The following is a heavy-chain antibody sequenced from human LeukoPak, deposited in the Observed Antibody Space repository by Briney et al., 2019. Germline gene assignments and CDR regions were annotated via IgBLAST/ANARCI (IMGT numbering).Heavy chain of an antibody. CDR1: GGSISSSSYY. Sequence: MSSETLSLTCTVSGGSISSSSYYWGWIRQPPGKGLEWIGSIYYSGSTYYNPSLKSRVTISVDTSKNRFSLRLSSVTAADTAVYHCARGLGYYDSSVGYWGQGTLVTVSS. J-gene: IGHJ4*02. CDR3: ARGLGYYDSSVGY. V-gene: IGHV4-39*07. CDR2: IYYSGST. D-gene: IGHD3-22*01.